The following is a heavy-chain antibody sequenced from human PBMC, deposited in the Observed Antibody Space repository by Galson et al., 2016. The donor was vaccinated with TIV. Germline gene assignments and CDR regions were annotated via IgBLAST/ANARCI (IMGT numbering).Heavy chain of an antibody. CDR2: INHSGST. D-gene: IGHD3-22*01. V-gene: IGHV4-34*01. CDR1: GGSFSDYS. J-gene: IGHJ4*02. CDR3: VRGPRLENYYVRTGFLFYFDS. Sequence: SETLSLTCAVSGGSFSDYSWNWIRQPPGKGLEWIGEINHSGSTNYNPSLRSRVTISIDTSRSQFSLRLSSVTAADTAVYYCVRGPRLENYYVRTGFLFYFDSWGQVPRVTVSS.